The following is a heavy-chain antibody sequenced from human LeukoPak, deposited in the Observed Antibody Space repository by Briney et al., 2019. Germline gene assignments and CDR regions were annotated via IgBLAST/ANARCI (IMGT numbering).Heavy chain of an antibody. V-gene: IGHV1-2*02. J-gene: IGHJ4*02. D-gene: IGHD5-12*01. CDR3: ARDQSARGSDY. CDR2: INTQSGGT. Sequence: ASVKVSCKASGYTFTDLYIHWVRQAPGQGLEWMGWINTQSGGTRYAQNFQGRVSMTRDTSISTAYMELSSLTSDDTAVFYCARDQSARGSDYWGQGTLVTVSS. CDR1: GYTFTDLY.